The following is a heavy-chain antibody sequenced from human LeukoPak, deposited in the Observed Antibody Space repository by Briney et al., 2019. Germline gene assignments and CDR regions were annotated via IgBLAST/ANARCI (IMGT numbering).Heavy chain of an antibody. CDR2: ISYDGSNK. Sequence: PGGSLRLSCAASGFTFSSYGMHWVRQAPGKGLEWVAVISYDGSNKYYADSVKGRFTISRDNSKNTLYLQMNSLRAEDTAVYYCARPHDYGDLRPIDYWGQGTLVTVSS. D-gene: IGHD4-17*01. V-gene: IGHV3-30*19. J-gene: IGHJ4*02. CDR1: GFTFSSYG. CDR3: ARPHDYGDLRPIDY.